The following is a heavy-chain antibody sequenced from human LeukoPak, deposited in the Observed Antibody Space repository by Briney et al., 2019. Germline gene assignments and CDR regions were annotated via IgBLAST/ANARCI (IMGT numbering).Heavy chain of an antibody. CDR2: ISGSGGST. V-gene: IGHV3-23*01. CDR1: GFTFSSYA. CDR3: ARANYAYVWGTYRYTHIDY. Sequence: GGSLRLSCAASGFTFSSYAMSWVRQAPGKGLEWVSAISGSGGSTYYADSVKGRFTISRDNSKNTLYLQMNSLRAEDTAVFYCARANYAYVWGTYRYTHIDYWGQGTLVTVSS. J-gene: IGHJ4*02. D-gene: IGHD3-16*02.